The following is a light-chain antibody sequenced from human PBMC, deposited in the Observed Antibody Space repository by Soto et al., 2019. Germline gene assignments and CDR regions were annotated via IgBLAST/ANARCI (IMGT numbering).Light chain of an antibody. CDR2: GAS. CDR1: QSVGSN. J-gene: IGKJ1*01. CDR3: QQYNNWPPDRT. V-gene: IGKV3-15*01. Sequence: EIVMTQSPATLSVSPGERATLSCRASQSVGSNLAWYQQKPGQAPRLLIYGASTRATGIPARFSGSGSGTEVTLTISSLTSEDFAIYFCQQYNNWPPDRTFGQGTKVEIK.